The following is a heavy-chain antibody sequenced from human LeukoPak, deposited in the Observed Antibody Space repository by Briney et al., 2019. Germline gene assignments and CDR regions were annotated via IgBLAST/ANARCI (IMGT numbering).Heavy chain of an antibody. CDR1: GGSISSFY. D-gene: IGHD3-10*01. Sequence: SETLSLTCTVSGGSISSFYWTWIRQPPGKGLEWIGYIHYSGSTSYNPSLKSRVTISVDTSKNQFSLKLSSVTAADTAIYFCARHLWFGGPTGFDPWGQGTLVTVSS. CDR2: IHYSGST. CDR3: ARHLWFGGPTGFDP. V-gene: IGHV4-59*08. J-gene: IGHJ5*02.